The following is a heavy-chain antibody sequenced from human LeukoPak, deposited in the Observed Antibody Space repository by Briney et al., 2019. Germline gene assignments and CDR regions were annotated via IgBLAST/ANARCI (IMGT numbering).Heavy chain of an antibody. V-gene: IGHV4-34*01. CDR3: ARGRGKYYGSGSYYFDY. J-gene: IGHJ4*02. D-gene: IGHD3-10*01. Sequence: PSETLSLTCAVYGGSFSGYYWSWIRQPPGKGLEWIGEINHSGSTNYNPSLKSRVTISVDTSKNQFSLKLSSMTAADTAVYYCARGRGKYYGSGSYYFDYWGQGTLVTVSS. CDR1: GGSFSGYY. CDR2: INHSGST.